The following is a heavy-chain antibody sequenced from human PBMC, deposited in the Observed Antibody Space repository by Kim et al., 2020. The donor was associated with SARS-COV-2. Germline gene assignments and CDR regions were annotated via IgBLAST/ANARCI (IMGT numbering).Heavy chain of an antibody. V-gene: IGHV3-66*01. J-gene: IGHJ3*02. CDR3: ARARGFEDAFDI. Sequence: GGSLRLSCAASGFTVRSNYMSWVRQAPGKGLEWVSVIYSGGSTYYADSVKGRFTISRDNSKNTLYLQMNSLRAEDTAVYYCARARGFEDAFDIWGQGTMVTVSS. D-gene: IGHD3-9*01. CDR2: IYSGGST. CDR1: GFTVRSNY.